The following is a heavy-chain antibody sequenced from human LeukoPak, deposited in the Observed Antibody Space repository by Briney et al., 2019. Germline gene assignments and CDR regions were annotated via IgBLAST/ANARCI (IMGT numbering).Heavy chain of an antibody. CDR3: ASLTYYFDSSGYYPGYFQH. CDR2: ISSSNSYTNYADSVKGR. D-gene: IGHD3-22*01. J-gene: IGHJ1*01. V-gene: IGHV3-21*05. Sequence: GGSLRLSCAASRFTFSSYGMHWVRQAPGKGLEWVSYISSSNSYTNYADSVKGRFYADSVKGRFTISRDNAKNSLYLQMNSLRAEDTAVYYCASLTYYFDSSGYYPGYFQHWGQGTLVTVSS. CDR1: RFTFSSYG.